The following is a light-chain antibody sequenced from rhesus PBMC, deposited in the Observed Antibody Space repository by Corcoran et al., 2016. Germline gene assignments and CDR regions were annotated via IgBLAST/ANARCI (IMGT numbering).Light chain of an antibody. J-gene: IGKJ1*01. CDR3: QQYSNWWT. V-gene: IGKV3-42*03. CDR2: EAS. CDR1: QTISSS. Sequence: EIVLTQSPATLSLSPGERATLSCRASQTISSSLAWYQQKPGQAPRLLIYEASNRATGIPDRFSGSGSGKDFTLTISSLEPEDFVIYYCQQYSNWWTVGQGTKVEI.